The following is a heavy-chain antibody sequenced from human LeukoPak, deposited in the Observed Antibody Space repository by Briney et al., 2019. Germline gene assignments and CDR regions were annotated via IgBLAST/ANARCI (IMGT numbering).Heavy chain of an antibody. D-gene: IGHD6-13*01. V-gene: IGHV3-23*01. CDR2: ISGSGVST. J-gene: IGHJ4*02. CDR1: GFTFSNYA. CDR3: ARGSGAAAGAFDY. Sequence: GGSLRLSCAASGFTFSNYAMCWVRRAPGKGLEWVSTISGSGVSTYYADSVKGRFTISRDNSKDTVSLQLNSLRAEDTAVYYCARGSGAAAGAFDYWGQGTLVTVPS.